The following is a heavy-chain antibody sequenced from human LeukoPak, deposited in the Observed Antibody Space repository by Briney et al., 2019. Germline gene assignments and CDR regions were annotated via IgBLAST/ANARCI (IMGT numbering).Heavy chain of an antibody. V-gene: IGHV3-23*01. Sequence: GGSLRLSCSASGFTFSNYAMHWVRQAPGKGLEWVSTISGSGGSTFYADSVKGRFTISRDNSRNTLYLQMNSLRAEDTAIYYCAKDDYSYYAMDVWGRGTTVTVSS. CDR2: ISGSGGST. CDR3: AKDDYSYYAMDV. CDR1: GFTFSNYA. J-gene: IGHJ6*02.